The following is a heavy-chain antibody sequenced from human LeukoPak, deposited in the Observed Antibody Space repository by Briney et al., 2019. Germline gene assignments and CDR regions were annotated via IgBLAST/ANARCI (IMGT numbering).Heavy chain of an antibody. D-gene: IGHD6-19*01. V-gene: IGHV4-59*01. CDR1: GGSISSYY. CDR2: IYYSGST. J-gene: IGHJ4*02. Sequence: ASETLSLTCTVSGGSISSYYRSWIRQPPGKGLEWIGYIYYSGSTNYNPSLKSRVTISVDTSKNQFSLKLSSVTAADTAVYYCARLAVAGMSHFDYWGQGTLVTVSS. CDR3: ARLAVAGMSHFDY.